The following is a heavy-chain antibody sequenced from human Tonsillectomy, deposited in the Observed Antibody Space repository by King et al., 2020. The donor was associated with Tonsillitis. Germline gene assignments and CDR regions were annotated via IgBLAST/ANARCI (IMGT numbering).Heavy chain of an antibody. D-gene: IGHD1-26*01. Sequence: VQLQQSGPGLVKPSQTLSLTCAISGDSVSSNNTAWNWIRHSPWRGLVWRGRTHYRSKWYHEYAVSVKSRIIINPDTSKNQYSLQLNSVTPEGTAVYYCARSRGAFDSGGQGTMVAVSS. CDR1: GDSVSSNNTA. V-gene: IGHV6-1*01. CDR3: ARSRGAFDS. J-gene: IGHJ3*02. CDR2: THYRSKWYH.